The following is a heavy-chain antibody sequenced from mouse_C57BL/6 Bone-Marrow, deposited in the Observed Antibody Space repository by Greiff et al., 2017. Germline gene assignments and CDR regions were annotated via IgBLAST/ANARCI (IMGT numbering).Heavy chain of an antibody. J-gene: IGHJ3*01. Sequence: VQLQQPGAELVRPGSSVKLSCKASGYTFTSYWMDWVKQRPGQGLEWIGNIYPSDSETHYNQKFKDKATLTVDKSSSTAYLQLSSLTSEDSAVYYSARGRWSFADWGQGTLGTVSA. CDR1: GYTFTSYW. CDR2: IYPSDSET. D-gene: IGHD2-3*01. CDR3: ARGRWSFAD. V-gene: IGHV1-61*01.